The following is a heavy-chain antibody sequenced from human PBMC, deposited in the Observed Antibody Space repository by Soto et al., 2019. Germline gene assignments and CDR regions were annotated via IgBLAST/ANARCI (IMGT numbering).Heavy chain of an antibody. CDR2: IYYSGST. J-gene: IGHJ4*02. D-gene: IGHD3-3*01. CDR3: ARVFDYWSGFYVY. Sequence: SETLSLTCTVSGGSISSYYWSWIRQPPGKGLEWIGYIYYSGSTNYNPSLKSRVTISVDTSKSQFSLKLSSVTAADTAVYYCARVFDYWSGFYVYWGQGILVTVSS. CDR1: GGSISSYY. V-gene: IGHV4-59*01.